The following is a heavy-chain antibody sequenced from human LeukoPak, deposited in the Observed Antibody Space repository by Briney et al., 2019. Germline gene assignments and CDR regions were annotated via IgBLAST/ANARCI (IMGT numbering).Heavy chain of an antibody. CDR1: GFIFSNFW. CDR3: VRDDGCQVASCNDF. J-gene: IGHJ4*02. Sequence: GGSLRLSCEASGFIFSNFWMTWVRQAPGKGLEWVANIKQDGSETYYVDSVKGRFTISRDNAKNSLYLQMNSLRAEDTAVYYCVRDDGCQVASCNDFWGQGTLATVSS. V-gene: IGHV3-7*01. CDR2: IKQDGSET. D-gene: IGHD2-2*01.